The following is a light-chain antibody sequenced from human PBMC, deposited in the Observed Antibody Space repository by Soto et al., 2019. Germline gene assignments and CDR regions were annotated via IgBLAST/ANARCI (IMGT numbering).Light chain of an antibody. Sequence: QSVLTQPASVSGSTGQSITISCLGTSSDLAIYNYVSWYQQQPGKAPKLMIYQPTKRPSGASNRFSGSRSGNTASLTISGLQAEDEADYYCSSYTDRSNYVFGTGTKVTVL. J-gene: IGLJ1*01. V-gene: IGLV2-14*01. CDR1: SSDLAIYNY. CDR3: SSYTDRSNYV. CDR2: QPT.